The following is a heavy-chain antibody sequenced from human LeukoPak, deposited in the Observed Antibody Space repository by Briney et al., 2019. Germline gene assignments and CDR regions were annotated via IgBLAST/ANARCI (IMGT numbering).Heavy chain of an antibody. J-gene: IGHJ4*02. CDR2: ISYNESNT. Sequence: PGGSLRLSCAASEFTFSSYDMHWVRQAPGKGLEWVALISYNESNTYYADSVKGRFTISGDNSKNTLYLQMNTLRAEDTAVYYCAKDRWIPFDYWGQGTLVTVSS. D-gene: IGHD2-2*03. CDR1: EFTFSSYD. V-gene: IGHV3-30*18. CDR3: AKDRWIPFDY.